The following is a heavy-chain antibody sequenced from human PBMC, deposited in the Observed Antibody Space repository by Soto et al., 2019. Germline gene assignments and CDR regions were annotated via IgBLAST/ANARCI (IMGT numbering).Heavy chain of an antibody. CDR1: GFSLSASGVG. V-gene: IGHV2-5*02. CDR2: IYWDDDK. J-gene: IGHJ5*02. Sequence: QITLKESGPPLVKPTQTLTLTCTFSGFSLSASGVGVGWIRQPPGKALEWLALIYWDDDKRSSPSLKSRLTDTKHTSKNQVLLTMSNAAPVDTATYYFAHRRTASYESSAYCRWFDPWGQGTLVTVSS. D-gene: IGHD3-22*01. CDR3: AHRRTASYESSAYCRWFDP.